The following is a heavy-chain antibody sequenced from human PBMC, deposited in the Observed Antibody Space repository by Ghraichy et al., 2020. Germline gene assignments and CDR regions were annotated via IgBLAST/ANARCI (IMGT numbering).Heavy chain of an antibody. V-gene: IGHV3-23*01. CDR3: AKDSVYYDFWSGYYKYYFDY. CDR2: ISGSGGST. CDR1: GFTFSSYA. D-gene: IGHD3-3*01. J-gene: IGHJ4*02. Sequence: GGSLRLSCAASGFTFSSYAMSWVRQAPWKGLEWVSAISGSGGSTYYADSVKGRFTISRDNSKNTLYLQMNSLRAEDTAVYYCAKDSVYYDFWSGYYKYYFDYWGQGTLVTVSS.